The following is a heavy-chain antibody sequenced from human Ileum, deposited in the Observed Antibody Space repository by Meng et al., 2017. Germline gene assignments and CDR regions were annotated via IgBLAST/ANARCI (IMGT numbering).Heavy chain of an antibody. CDR2: IKQDGSDK. Sequence: GESLKISCAASGFTFTAHWMHWVRQAPGKGLEWVASIKQDGSDKWYADSVKGRFTISRDNAKNSLFLHMNSLRAEDTAVYYCARDRGGSQFDYWGQGTLVTVSS. D-gene: IGHD1-26*01. J-gene: IGHJ4*02. V-gene: IGHV3-7*01. CDR3: ARDRGGSQFDY. CDR1: GFTFTAHW.